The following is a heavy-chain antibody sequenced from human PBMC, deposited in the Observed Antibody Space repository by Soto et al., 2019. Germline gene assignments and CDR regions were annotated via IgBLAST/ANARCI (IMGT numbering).Heavy chain of an antibody. J-gene: IGHJ6*03. Sequence: ASVKVSCKASGYTFTSYDINWVRQATGQGLEWMGWMNPNSGNTGYAQKFQGRVTMTRNTSISTAYMELSSLRSEDTAVYYCASAPYCSGGSCYSDYYYMDVWAKGTTVTVSS. V-gene: IGHV1-8*01. CDR3: ASAPYCSGGSCYSDYYYMDV. D-gene: IGHD2-15*01. CDR1: GYTFTSYD. CDR2: MNPNSGNT.